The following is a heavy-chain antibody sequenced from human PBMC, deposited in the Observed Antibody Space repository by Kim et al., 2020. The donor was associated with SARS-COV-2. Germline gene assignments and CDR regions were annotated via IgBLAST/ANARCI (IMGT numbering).Heavy chain of an antibody. Sequence: GGSLRLSCAASGFTFSSYAMHWVRQAPGKGLEYVSAISSNGGSTYYANSVKGRFTISRDNSKNTLYLQMCSLRAEDMAVYYCARSIASAGPFFDYWGQGT. CDR2: ISSNGGST. J-gene: IGHJ4*02. V-gene: IGHV3-64*01. D-gene: IGHD6-13*01. CDR1: GFTFSSYA. CDR3: ARSIASAGPFFDY.